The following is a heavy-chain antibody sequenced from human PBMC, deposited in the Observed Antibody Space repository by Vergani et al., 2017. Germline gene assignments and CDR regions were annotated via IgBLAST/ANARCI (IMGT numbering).Heavy chain of an antibody. Sequence: QVQLAQSGAEVKKPGASVKVSCKAAGSTFTSYDLNWVRQATGQGLEWMGWMNPNSGNTGYAQKFQGRVTMTRKTSISTAYMELSSLRSDDTAVYYCVTGRGIYWGQGTLVTVSS. CDR2: MNPNSGNT. V-gene: IGHV1-8*01. CDR3: VTGRGIY. D-gene: IGHD6-13*01. J-gene: IGHJ4*02. CDR1: GSTFTSYD.